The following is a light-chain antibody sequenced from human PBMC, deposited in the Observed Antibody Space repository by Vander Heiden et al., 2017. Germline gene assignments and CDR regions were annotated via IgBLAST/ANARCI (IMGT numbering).Light chain of an antibody. CDR2: SNT. CDR1: SSNIGAGDS. CDR3: QSYDSSLSVV. Sequence: SVLTQPPSVSGAPGLRIIISCTGRSSNIGAGDSVHWYQQLPGTAPKLLDYSNTNRPTGVPDRFSGSKSGTSASLAITGHQAEDEADYYCQSYDSSLSVVFGGGTKLTVL. V-gene: IGLV1-40*01. J-gene: IGLJ2*01.